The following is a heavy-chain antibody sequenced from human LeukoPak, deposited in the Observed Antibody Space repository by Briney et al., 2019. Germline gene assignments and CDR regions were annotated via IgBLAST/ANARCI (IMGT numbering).Heavy chain of an antibody. Sequence: SVKVSCKASGYTFTSYDINWVRQATGQGLEWMGGIIPIFGTANYAQKFQGRVTITTDESTSTAYMELSSLRSEDTAVYYCARAQLAYCGGDCSPGAFDIWGQGTMVTVSS. CDR1: GYTFTSYD. J-gene: IGHJ3*02. D-gene: IGHD2-21*01. CDR3: ARAQLAYCGGDCSPGAFDI. V-gene: IGHV1-69*05. CDR2: IIPIFGTA.